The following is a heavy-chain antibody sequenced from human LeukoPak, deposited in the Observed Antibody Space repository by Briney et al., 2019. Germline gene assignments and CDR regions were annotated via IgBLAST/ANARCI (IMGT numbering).Heavy chain of an antibody. CDR3: TTDEWA. CDR1: GFTFSTAW. CDR2: INSKTNGGTT. Sequence: GGSLRLSCAASGFTFSTAWMSWVRQAPGKGLEWVGHINSKTNGGTTDYAAPVRGRFTISRDDSTNTLYLQMSSLMTEDTAVYYCTTDEWAWGQGTLVTVSS. J-gene: IGHJ5*02. D-gene: IGHD2-8*01. V-gene: IGHV3-15*01.